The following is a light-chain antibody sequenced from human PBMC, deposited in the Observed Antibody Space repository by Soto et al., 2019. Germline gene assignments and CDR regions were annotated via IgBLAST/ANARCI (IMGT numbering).Light chain of an antibody. Sequence: DIQMTQSPSSLSASLGDRVTVTCRASQKIHNFVSWYQQKPGQAPKLLIFLASTLESGVPSRFGGSGSGTDFTLTISSLQPEDFATYYCQQSFSNPRTFGGGTTVEIQ. CDR1: QKIHNF. J-gene: IGKJ4*01. CDR2: LAS. V-gene: IGKV1-39*01. CDR3: QQSFSNPRT.